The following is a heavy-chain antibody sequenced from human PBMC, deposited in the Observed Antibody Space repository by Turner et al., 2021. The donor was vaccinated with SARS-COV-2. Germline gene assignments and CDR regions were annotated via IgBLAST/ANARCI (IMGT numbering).Heavy chain of an antibody. D-gene: IGHD6-19*01. J-gene: IGHJ6*02. CDR3: ATGVAVTGTPSEYYYYYGMDV. CDR1: GYTLTELA. V-gene: IGHV1-24*01. Sequence: VQLVQPGAEGKKPGTSVKVYCTVSGYTLTELAMHWVRQAPGKGLDWMGGFDTEDGETIYAQKFQGRVTMTEDTSTDTAYMELSSMRSEDTAVYYCATGVAVTGTPSEYYYYYGMDVWGQGTTVTVSS. CDR2: FDTEDGET.